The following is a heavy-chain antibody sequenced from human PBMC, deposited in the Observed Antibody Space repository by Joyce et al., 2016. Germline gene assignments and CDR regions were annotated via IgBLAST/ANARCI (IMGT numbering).Heavy chain of an antibody. Sequence: QVQLQQSGPGLVKPSQTLSLTCAISGDSVSSNSAAWNGIRQSPSRGLECLGRTYYRSKWYNDYAGSVKRRRTINPATPKNQFSLQLNSVTPEDAAVYYCARAGYYHTSGYYYPNFDYWGPGTLVTVSS. CDR1: GDSVSSNSAA. D-gene: IGHD3-22*01. J-gene: IGHJ4*02. CDR3: ARAGYYHTSGYYYPNFDY. V-gene: IGHV6-1*01. CDR2: TYYRSKWYN.